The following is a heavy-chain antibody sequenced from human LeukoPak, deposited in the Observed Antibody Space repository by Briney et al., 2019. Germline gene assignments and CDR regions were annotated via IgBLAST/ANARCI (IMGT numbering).Heavy chain of an antibody. CDR1: GFSFSTYA. J-gene: IGHJ3*01. D-gene: IGHD2-15*01. V-gene: IGHV3-23*01. Sequence: GGSLRLSCAASGFSFSTYAMNWVRQAPGKGLEWVSGLIDSGGSTYYADSVKGRFTISRDNSKNTLYLQMNSLRVEDTAVYYCALIAGVAFDVWGQGTMVTVSS. CDR3: ALIAGVAFDV. CDR2: LIDSGGST.